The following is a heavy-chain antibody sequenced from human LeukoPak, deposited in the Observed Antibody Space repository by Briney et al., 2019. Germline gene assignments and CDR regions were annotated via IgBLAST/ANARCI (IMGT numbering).Heavy chain of an antibody. CDR3: ARRDRRSWAFDY. V-gene: IGHV5-51*01. J-gene: IGHJ4*02. CDR2: IYPGDSDT. CDR1: GYNFTSYW. Sequence: GESLKISCKGSGYNFTSYWIGWVRQMPGKGLEWMGMIYPGDSDTRYSPSFQGQVTISDDKSITTVYLQWSSLKASDTAIYYCARRDRRSWAFDYWGQGNLVTVSS. D-gene: IGHD6-13*01.